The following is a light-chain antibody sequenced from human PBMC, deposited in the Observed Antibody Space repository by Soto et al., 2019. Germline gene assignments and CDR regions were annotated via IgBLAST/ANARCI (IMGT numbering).Light chain of an antibody. CDR3: QSYDSNLNWV. CDR2: DNI. V-gene: IGLV1-40*01. CDR1: SSNIGAGYD. Sequence: QYVLTQPPSVSGAPGQRVTISCTGCSSNIGAGYDVHWYQQLPGTAPKLLIYDNINRPSGVPDRFSGSKSGTSASLAIAGLQAEDEADYYCQSYDSNLNWVFGGGTKLTVL. J-gene: IGLJ3*02.